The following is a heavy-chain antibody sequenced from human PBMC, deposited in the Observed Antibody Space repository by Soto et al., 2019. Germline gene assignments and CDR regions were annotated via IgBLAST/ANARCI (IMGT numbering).Heavy chain of an antibody. J-gene: IGHJ4*02. V-gene: IGHV4-30-4*01. D-gene: IGHD4-17*01. CDR3: ARESGDYGYFDY. CDR2: IYYSGST. Sequence: QVQLQESGPGLVKPSQTLSLTCTVSDGSISSGDYYWSWIRQPPGKGLEWIGYIYYSGSTYYNPSLKRRVTISVDTSKNQFSLKLSSVTAADTAVYYCARESGDYGYFDYWGQGTLVTVSS. CDR1: DGSISSGDYY.